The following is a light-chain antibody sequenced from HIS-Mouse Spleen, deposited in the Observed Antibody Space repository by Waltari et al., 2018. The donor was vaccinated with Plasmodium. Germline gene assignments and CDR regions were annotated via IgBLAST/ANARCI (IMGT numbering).Light chain of an antibody. CDR3: QQYNNWPAWT. CDR2: GAS. J-gene: IGKJ1*01. Sequence: EIVMTQSPATLSVSPGARATLSCRASQSVSSNLAWYQQKPGQTPRLPIYGASTRATGIPARFSGSGSGTEFTLTISSLQSEDFAVYYCQQYNNWPAWTFGQGTKVEIK. CDR1: QSVSSN. V-gene: IGKV3-15*01.